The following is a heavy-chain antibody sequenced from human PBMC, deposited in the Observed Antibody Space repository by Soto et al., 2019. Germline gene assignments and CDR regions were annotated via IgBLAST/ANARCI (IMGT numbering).Heavy chain of an antibody. CDR3: ARGRGYSYGLDP. CDR1: GDSISSNNNY. V-gene: IGHV4-30-4*01. CDR2: ISYSGTT. J-gene: IGHJ5*02. Sequence: PSETLSLTCTVSGDSISSNNNYWSWIRQPPGEGLEWIGFISYSGTTSYSPSLKSRVAISLDTSKNQFSLSLSSVTAVDTAVYYCARGRGYSYGLDPWGQGTLVTVS. D-gene: IGHD5-18*01.